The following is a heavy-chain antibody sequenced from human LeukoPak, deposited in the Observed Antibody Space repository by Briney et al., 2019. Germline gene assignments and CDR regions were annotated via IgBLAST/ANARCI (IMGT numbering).Heavy chain of an antibody. J-gene: IGHJ4*02. V-gene: IGHV3-23*01. Sequence: GGSLRLSCAASGFTFDDYGMSWVRQAPGKGLEWVSAISGSGGSTYYADSVKGRFTISRDNSKNTLYLQMNSLRAEDTAVYYCAKVEILYYYDSSGPTNRYFDYWGQGTLVTVSS. CDR3: AKVEILYYYDSSGPTNRYFDY. CDR2: ISGSGGST. D-gene: IGHD3-22*01. CDR1: GFTFDDYG.